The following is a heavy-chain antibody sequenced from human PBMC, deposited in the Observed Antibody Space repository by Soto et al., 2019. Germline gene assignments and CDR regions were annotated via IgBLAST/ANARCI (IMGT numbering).Heavy chain of an antibody. CDR3: ARVPYSSLGGRPFDP. D-gene: IGHD6-6*01. CDR2: ISAYNGNT. Sequence: ASVKVSCKASGYTFTSYGISWVRQAPGQELEWMGWISAYNGNTNYAQKLQGRVTMTTDTSTSTAYMELRSLRSDDTAVYYCARVPYSSLGGRPFDPWGQGTLVTVSS. CDR1: GYTFTSYG. V-gene: IGHV1-18*01. J-gene: IGHJ5*02.